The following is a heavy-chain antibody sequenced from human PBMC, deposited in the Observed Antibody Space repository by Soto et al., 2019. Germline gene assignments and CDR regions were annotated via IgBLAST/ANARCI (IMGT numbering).Heavy chain of an antibody. CDR1: VFTFSSDA. CDR2: ISYDGSNK. J-gene: IGHJ4*02. CDR3: ARDVVYDILTGSTIDY. Sequence: LRLSCASSVFTFSSDAMHWVRQAPGKGLEWVAVISYDGSNKYYADSVKGRFTISRDNSKNTLYLQMNSLRAEDTAVYYCARDVVYDILTGSTIDYWGQGTLVTVSS. V-gene: IGHV3-30-3*01. D-gene: IGHD3-9*01.